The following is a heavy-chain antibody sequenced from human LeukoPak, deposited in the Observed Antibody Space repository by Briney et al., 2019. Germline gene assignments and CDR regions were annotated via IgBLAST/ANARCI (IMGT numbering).Heavy chain of an antibody. D-gene: IGHD3-16*01. CDR1: GLSLSSNN. CDR3: TRDLGLRRMI. J-gene: IGHJ2*01. V-gene: IGHV3-48*04. Sequence: GGSLRLSCAASGLSLSSNNMHWVRQTPGGGLEGLSYISAGSGTVFSADSVKGRFTISRDNARESLSLQMNSLRVEDTAVYYCTRDLGLRRMIGGRGTVVIVSS. CDR2: ISAGSGTV.